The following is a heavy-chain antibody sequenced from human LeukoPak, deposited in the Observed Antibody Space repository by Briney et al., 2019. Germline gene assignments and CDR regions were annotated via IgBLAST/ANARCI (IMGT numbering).Heavy chain of an antibody. CDR2: ISYDGSNK. V-gene: IGHV3-30-3*01. CDR3: ASGTYGYGLAY. Sequence: PGGSLRLSCAASGFTFSSYAMHWVRQAPGKGLEWVAVISYDGSNKYYADSVKGRFTISRDNAKNSLYLQMNSLRAEDTAVYYCASGTYGYGLAYWGQGTLVTVSS. D-gene: IGHD5-18*01. CDR1: GFTFSSYA. J-gene: IGHJ4*02.